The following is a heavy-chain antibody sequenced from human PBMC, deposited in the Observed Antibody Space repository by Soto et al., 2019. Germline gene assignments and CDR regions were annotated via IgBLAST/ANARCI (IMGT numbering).Heavy chain of an antibody. Sequence: SETLSHTCTVSGDTISGSPYFWGWIRQPPGKRLEWIGNIFYGGSTFYTPSLKSRVTISVDRSKNQFSLKLSSVTAADTAVYYCVRVPDYWGQGTLVTVSS. V-gene: IGHV4-39*07. CDR3: VRVPDY. J-gene: IGHJ4*02. CDR1: GDTISGSPYF. CDR2: IFYGGST.